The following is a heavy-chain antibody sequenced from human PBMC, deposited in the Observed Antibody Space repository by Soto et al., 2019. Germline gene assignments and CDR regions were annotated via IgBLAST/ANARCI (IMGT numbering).Heavy chain of an antibody. J-gene: IGHJ3*01. Sequence: EVQLVESGGGLAQPGGALRLSCAVSGFTFSTYWMHWVRQVPGKVLVWGSRIRLDVSRTSYADSVKGRFTISRDNAKNTLYLQVRTLSAEDSAVYFCVRDRDFYDGRGYASPGDAFDVWGQGTVVSVSS. CDR1: GFTFSTYW. V-gene: IGHV3-74*01. D-gene: IGHD3-22*01. CDR3: VRDRDFYDGRGYASPGDAFDV. CDR2: IRLDVSRT.